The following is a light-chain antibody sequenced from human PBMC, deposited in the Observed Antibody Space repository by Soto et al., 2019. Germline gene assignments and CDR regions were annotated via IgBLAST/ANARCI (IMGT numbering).Light chain of an antibody. J-gene: IGKJ1*01. Sequence: ASQSVNNGLASYQQKRGTAPKLLFYNVCNGATGIPAMCSGSGSVTDFTLTISSLGREEISEYFCERHSKLVRTFGQGTKV. CDR2: NVC. CDR1: QSVNNG. V-gene: IGKV3-11*01. CDR3: ERHSKLVRT.